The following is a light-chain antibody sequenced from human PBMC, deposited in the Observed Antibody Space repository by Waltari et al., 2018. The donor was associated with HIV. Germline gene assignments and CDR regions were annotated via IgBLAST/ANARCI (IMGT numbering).Light chain of an antibody. CDR3: AAWDDSLNGPV. J-gene: IGLJ2*01. Sequence: QSVLTQPPSASGTPGPRVTIPCSGTSSTLRSNSANWYHQPPGTAPKLLIYSNNQRPSGVPDRFSGSKSGTSASLAISGLQSEDEADYYCAAWDDSLNGPVFGGGTKLTVL. V-gene: IGLV1-44*01. CDR1: SSTLRSNS. CDR2: SNN.